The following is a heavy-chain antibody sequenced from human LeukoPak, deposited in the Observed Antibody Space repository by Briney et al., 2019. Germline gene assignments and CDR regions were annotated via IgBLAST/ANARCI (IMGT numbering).Heavy chain of an antibody. D-gene: IGHD3-22*01. Sequence: GGSLRLSCEASGFTFSVYGMSWVRQAPGKGLEWVSAISAGGGSTYYADSVEGRFTISRDNSKNTLYLQMSSLRAEDTAVYYCATVGTYYYDSSGKQPPYFFDYWGQGTLVTVSS. J-gene: IGHJ4*02. CDR3: ATVGTYYYDSSGKQPPYFFDY. CDR1: GFTFSVYG. V-gene: IGHV3-23*01. CDR2: ISAGGGST.